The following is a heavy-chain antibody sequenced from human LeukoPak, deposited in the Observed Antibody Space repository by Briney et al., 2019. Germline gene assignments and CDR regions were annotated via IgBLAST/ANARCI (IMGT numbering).Heavy chain of an antibody. Sequence: GGSLRLSCAASGFTFSSYDMHWVRQAPGKGLEWVAVIWYDGSNKYYADSVKGRFTISRDDSKNTLYLQMNSLRAEDTAVYYCARGSGDFYNWFDPWGQGTLVTVSS. CDR3: ARGSGDFYNWFDP. V-gene: IGHV3-33*01. CDR2: IWYDGSNK. D-gene: IGHD3-3*01. J-gene: IGHJ5*02. CDR1: GFTFSSYD.